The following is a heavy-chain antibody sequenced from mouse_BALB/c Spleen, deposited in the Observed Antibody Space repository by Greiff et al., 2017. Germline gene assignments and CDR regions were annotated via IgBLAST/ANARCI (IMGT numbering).Heavy chain of an antibody. CDR1: GFSLTSYG. V-gene: IGHV2-9*02. J-gene: IGHJ3*01. Sequence: VQLQQSGPGLVAPSQSLSITCTVSGFSLTSYGVHWVRQPPGKGLEWLGVIWAGGSTNYNSALMSRLSISKDNSKSQVFLKMNSLQTDDTAMYYCARGEVRREAWFAYWGQGTLVTVSA. CDR3: ARGEVRREAWFAY. D-gene: IGHD2-14*01. CDR2: IWAGGST.